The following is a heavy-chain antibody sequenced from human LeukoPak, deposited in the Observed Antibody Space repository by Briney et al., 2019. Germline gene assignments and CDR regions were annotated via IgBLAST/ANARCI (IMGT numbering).Heavy chain of an antibody. CDR1: GFTFDDYG. V-gene: IGHV3-23*01. CDR2: ISGSGGST. CDR3: ASLIIVVVVAADFDY. D-gene: IGHD2-15*01. J-gene: IGHJ4*02. Sequence: GGSLRLSCAASGFTFDDYGMSWVRQAPGKGLEWVSAISGSGGSTYYTDSVKGRFTISRDNSKNTLYLQMNSLRAEDTAVYYCASLIIVVVVAADFDYWGQGTLVTVSS.